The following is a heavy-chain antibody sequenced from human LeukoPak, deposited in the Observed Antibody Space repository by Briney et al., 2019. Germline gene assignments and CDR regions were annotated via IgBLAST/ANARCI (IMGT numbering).Heavy chain of an antibody. D-gene: IGHD5-12*01. J-gene: IGHJ4*02. CDR1: GFTVSRNY. CDR3: ARGLGGYDQFFDY. V-gene: IGHV3-66*01. CDR2: LYSGGST. Sequence: GGSLRLSCAASGFTVSRNYMSWVRQAPGKGLEWVSVLYSGGSTNYADSVKGRFTISRDNSKNTLYLQMNSLRAEDTAVYYCARGLGGYDQFFDYWGQGTLVTVSS.